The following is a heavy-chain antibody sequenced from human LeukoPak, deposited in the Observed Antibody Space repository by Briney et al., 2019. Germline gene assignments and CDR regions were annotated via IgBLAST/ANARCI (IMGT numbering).Heavy chain of an antibody. J-gene: IGHJ4*02. Sequence: GGSLRLSCAASGFIISNYGMHWVRRAPGKGLEWVAIIWSDGSNKYYADSVKGRFTISRDNSKNTLYLQMNSLRAEDTAVYYCVRGIYGSGTYYFDYWGQGTLVTVSS. V-gene: IGHV3-33*01. CDR3: VRGIYGSGTYYFDY. CDR2: IWSDGSNK. D-gene: IGHD3-10*01. CDR1: GFIISNYG.